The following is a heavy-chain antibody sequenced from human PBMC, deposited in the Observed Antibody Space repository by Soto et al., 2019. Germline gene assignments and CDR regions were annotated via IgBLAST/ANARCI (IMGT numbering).Heavy chain of an antibody. CDR3: ARDGGWNDFSLYVGMDV. Sequence: GGSLRLSCAASGFTFSSYAMHWVRQAPGKGLEWVAVISYDGSNKYYADSVKGRFTISRDNSKNTLYLQMNSLRAEDTAVYYCARDGGWNDFSLYVGMDVWGQGTTVTVS. J-gene: IGHJ6*02. V-gene: IGHV3-30-3*01. D-gene: IGHD1-1*01. CDR2: ISYDGSNK. CDR1: GFTFSSYA.